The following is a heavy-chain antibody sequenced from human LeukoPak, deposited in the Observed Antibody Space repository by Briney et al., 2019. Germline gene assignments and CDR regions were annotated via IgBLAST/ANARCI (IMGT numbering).Heavy chain of an antibody. J-gene: IGHJ4*02. CDR2: IYYNGYT. Sequence: PSETLSLTCTVSGGSIGTYYWSWIRQSPGKGLEWIGYIYYNGYTDYNPSLKSRVTISLHTSKNQFSLKLSSMTAADTAMYYCARDRHWTNDWVFDYWGQGTLVTVSS. CDR1: GGSIGTYY. V-gene: IGHV4-59*01. D-gene: IGHD1/OR15-1a*01. CDR3: ARDRHWTNDWVFDY.